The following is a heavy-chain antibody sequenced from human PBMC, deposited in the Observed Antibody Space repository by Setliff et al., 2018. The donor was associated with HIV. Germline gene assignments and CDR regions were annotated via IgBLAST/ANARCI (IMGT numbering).Heavy chain of an antibody. V-gene: IGHV1-69*13. CDR3: ARIVGATPGDY. D-gene: IGHD1-26*01. Sequence: ASVKVSCKASGGTFSSYAISWVRQAPGQGLEWMGGIIPMFGTANYAQKFQGRVTITADESTNTAYIELSSLRSEDTAIYYCARIVGATPGDYWGRGTLVTVSS. CDR1: GGTFSSYA. CDR2: IIPMFGTA. J-gene: IGHJ4*02.